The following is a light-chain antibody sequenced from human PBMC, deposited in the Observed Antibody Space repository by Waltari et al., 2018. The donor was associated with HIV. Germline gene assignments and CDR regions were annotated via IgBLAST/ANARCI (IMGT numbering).Light chain of an antibody. CDR3: CSYAGIWGV. Sequence: QSALAPPRSLSGSPGQSVTNSCTGTTRDVGAYKYVSWYHQHRGKAPKLMIYDVNKRPSGVPDRFSGSKSGNTASLNISGLQAEDESDYYCCSYAGIWGVFGTGTKVTVL. J-gene: IGLJ1*01. CDR2: DVN. V-gene: IGLV2-11*01. CDR1: TRDVGAYKY.